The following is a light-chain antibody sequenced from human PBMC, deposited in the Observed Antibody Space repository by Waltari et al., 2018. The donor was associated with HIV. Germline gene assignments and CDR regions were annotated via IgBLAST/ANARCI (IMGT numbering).Light chain of an antibody. CDR1: SSDVGSYNR. V-gene: IGLV2-23*02. J-gene: IGLJ3*02. CDR3: SSYAGARV. Sequence: QSALTQTASVSGSPGQSITISCTVTSSDVGSYNRVSWYQQYPGKAPKLIIYEVTKRHSGVSNRFSGSKSGNTASLTLSGLQADDEADYYCSSYAGARVFGGGTNLIVL. CDR2: EVT.